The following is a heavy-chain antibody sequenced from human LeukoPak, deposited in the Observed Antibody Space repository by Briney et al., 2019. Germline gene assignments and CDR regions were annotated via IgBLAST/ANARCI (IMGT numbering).Heavy chain of an antibody. CDR3: ARDGGNCSSTSCSGYYFDY. V-gene: IGHV3-21*01. D-gene: IGHD2-2*01. Sequence: KTGGSLRLSCAASGFTFSSYSMNWLRQAPGKGLEWVSSISSSSSYIYYADSVKGRFTISRDNAKNSLYLQMNSLRAEDTAVYYCARDGGNCSSTSCSGYYFDYWGQGTLVTVSS. CDR2: ISSSSSYI. J-gene: IGHJ4*02. CDR1: GFTFSSYS.